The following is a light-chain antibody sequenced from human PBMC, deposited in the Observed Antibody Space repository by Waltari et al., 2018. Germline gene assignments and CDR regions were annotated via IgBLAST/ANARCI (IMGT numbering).Light chain of an antibody. CDR2: STT. CDR1: TGAVPGDFY. CDR3: LLYYGGAWV. Sequence: QTVVTQEPSLTVSPGGTVTPTCSSSTGAVPGDFYPNWFQQKPGQVPRPLIFSTTYKHSWTPARFSGSLLGGKAALTLSGAQPEDESEYYCLLYYGGAWVFGGGTKLTVL. J-gene: IGLJ3*02. V-gene: IGLV7-43*01.